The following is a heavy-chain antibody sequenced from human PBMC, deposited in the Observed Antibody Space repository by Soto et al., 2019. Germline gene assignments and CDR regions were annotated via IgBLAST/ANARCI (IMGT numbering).Heavy chain of an antibody. CDR2: IYWDDYK. D-gene: IGHD3-10*01. CDR1: GFSLDTSGVG. CDR3: AHKGSGLYPLDY. Sequence: QITLKESGPTLVKPTQTLTLTCTFSGFSLDTSGVGVGWIRHPPGKALEWVAVIYWDDYKHFSPSLESKVTITKDTSKNLVVTTMTDMDPVDTATYYCAHKGSGLYPLDYWGQGTLVTVSS. J-gene: IGHJ4*02. V-gene: IGHV2-5*02.